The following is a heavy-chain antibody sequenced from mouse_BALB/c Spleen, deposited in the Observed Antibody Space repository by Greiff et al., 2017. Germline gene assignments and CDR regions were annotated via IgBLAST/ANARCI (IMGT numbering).Heavy chain of an antibody. CDR1: GFTFSSYA. CDR2: ISSGGSYT. CDR3: ARGTTAKGPFDY. V-gene: IGHV5-9-4*01. J-gene: IGHJ2*01. Sequence: EVKLVESGGGLVKPGGSLKLSCAASGFTFSSYAMSWVRQSPEKRLEWVAEISSGGSYTYYPDTVTGRFTISRDNAKNTLYLEMSSLRSEDTAMYYCARGTTAKGPFDYWGQGTTLTVSS. D-gene: IGHD1-2*01.